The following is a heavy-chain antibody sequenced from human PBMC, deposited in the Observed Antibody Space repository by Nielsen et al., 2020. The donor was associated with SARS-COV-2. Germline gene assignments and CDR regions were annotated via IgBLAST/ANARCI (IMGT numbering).Heavy chain of an antibody. CDR3: ARGNLVVVPSPILGLGPIFYYFNLDV. D-gene: IGHD2-21*01. CDR2: VSHSGST. CDR1: GGSVSSNDW. Sequence: SETLSLTCAVSGGSVSSNDWWTWVRQSPGKGLEWIGEVSHSGSTNYSPSLKSRVTLSMDKSKRQFSLRLTSVSAADTAVYFCARGNLVVVPSPILGLGPIFYYFNLDVWGKGTTVIVSS. V-gene: IGHV4-4*02. J-gene: IGHJ6*03.